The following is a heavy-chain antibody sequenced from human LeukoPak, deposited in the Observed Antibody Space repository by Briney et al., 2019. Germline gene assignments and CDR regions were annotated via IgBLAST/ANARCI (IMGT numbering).Heavy chain of an antibody. D-gene: IGHD3-22*01. J-gene: IGHJ4*02. Sequence: ASVKVSCMASGYTFTGYYMFWVRQAPGQGLEWMGWINPNSGGTNYAQKFQGRVTLTRDTSISTAYMELSRLRSDDTAVYYCATYYLDTSARDWGQGTLVTVSS. CDR3: ATYYLDTSARD. V-gene: IGHV1-2*02. CDR2: INPNSGGT. CDR1: GYTFTGYY.